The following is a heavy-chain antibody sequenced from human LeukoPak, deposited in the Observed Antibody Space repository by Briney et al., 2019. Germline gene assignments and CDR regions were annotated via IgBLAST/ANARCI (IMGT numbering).Heavy chain of an antibody. CDR2: TIPIFGTA. CDR3: ARDYYDSSEGGGAFDI. V-gene: IGHV1-69*05. CDR1: GGTFSSYA. D-gene: IGHD3-22*01. J-gene: IGHJ3*02. Sequence: SSVKVSCKASGGTFSSYAISWVRQAPGQGLEWMGGTIPIFGTANYAQKFQGRVTITTDESTSTAYMELSSLRSEDTAVYYCARDYYDSSEGGGAFDIWGQGTMVTVSS.